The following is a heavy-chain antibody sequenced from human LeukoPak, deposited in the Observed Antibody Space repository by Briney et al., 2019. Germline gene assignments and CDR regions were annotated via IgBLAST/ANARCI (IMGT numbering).Heavy chain of an antibody. CDR3: ARERAFYYFDY. Sequence: GGSLRLSCAASGFSFTTYTIHWVRQAPGKGLEYVSAVVGNGGTTYYANSVKGRFTISRDNSKNTVYLQMGSLRAEDTAVYYCARERAFYYFDYWGQGALVTVSS. CDR2: VVGNGGTT. CDR1: GFSFTTYT. J-gene: IGHJ4*02. V-gene: IGHV3-64*01.